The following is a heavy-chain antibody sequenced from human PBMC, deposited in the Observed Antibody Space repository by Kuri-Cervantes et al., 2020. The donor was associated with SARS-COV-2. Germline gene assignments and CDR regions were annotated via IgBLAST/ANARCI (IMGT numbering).Heavy chain of an antibody. J-gene: IGHJ4*02. D-gene: IGHD2-15*01. CDR3: AIAWSTFDY. Sequence: SETLSLTCTVSGGSISSSSYYWGWIRQPPGKGLEWIGSIYYSGSTYYNPSLKSRVTISVDTSKNQFSLKLSSVTAADTAVYYCAIAWSTFDYWGQGTQVTVSS. CDR1: GGSISSSSYY. CDR2: IYYSGST. V-gene: IGHV4-39*07.